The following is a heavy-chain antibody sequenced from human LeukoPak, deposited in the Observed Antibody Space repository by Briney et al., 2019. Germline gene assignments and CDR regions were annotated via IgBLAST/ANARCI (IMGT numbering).Heavy chain of an antibody. CDR2: ISDDGRNK. V-gene: IGHV3-30*18. Sequence: GGSLRLSCAASGFSFISYGMHWVRQAPGKGLEWVGVISDDGRNKKYADSVKGRFTISRDNSKDTLYLQMNSLRDEDTAVYCCAKRPADYGDYVTYFDYWGQGTLVTVSS. CDR1: GFSFISYG. CDR3: AKRPADYGDYVTYFDY. D-gene: IGHD4-17*01. J-gene: IGHJ4*02.